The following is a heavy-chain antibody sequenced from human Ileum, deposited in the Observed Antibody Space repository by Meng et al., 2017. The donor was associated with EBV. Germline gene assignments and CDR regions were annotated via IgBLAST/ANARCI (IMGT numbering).Heavy chain of an antibody. V-gene: IGHV4-39*07. D-gene: IGHD5-18*01. CDR2: IHYNGGT. Sequence: QLWLRESGPELVKPSETLSLTCTVAGGSISTSSYFWGWNRQTPGKGLEWIGSIHYNGGTAYNPSLQSRVTMSVDTSKNQFSLRLTSVTAADTAVYYCAKEQDDGDRGIHRIDSWGQGTLVTVAS. J-gene: IGHJ5*01. CDR3: AKEQDDGDRGIHRIDS. CDR1: GGSISTSSYF.